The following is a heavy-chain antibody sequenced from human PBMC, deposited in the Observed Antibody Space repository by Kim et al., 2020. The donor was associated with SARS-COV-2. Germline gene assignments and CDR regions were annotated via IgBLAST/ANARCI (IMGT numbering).Heavy chain of an antibody. Sequence: GGSLRLSCAASGFTFSSYGMHWVRQAPGKGLEWVAVISYDGSNKDYAETVKGRFTISRDNSKNTLYLQMNSLRAEDTAVYYCAKDEYDSSDYYGVSGAPDYWGQGTLVTVSS. CDR1: GFTFSSYG. CDR2: ISYDGSNK. CDR3: AKDEYDSSDYYGVSGAPDY. D-gene: IGHD3-22*01. J-gene: IGHJ4*02. V-gene: IGHV3-30*18.